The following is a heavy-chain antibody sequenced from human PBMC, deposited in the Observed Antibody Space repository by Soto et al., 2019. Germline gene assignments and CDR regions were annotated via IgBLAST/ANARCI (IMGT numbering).Heavy chain of an antibody. D-gene: IGHD2-21*01. V-gene: IGHV1-69*02. J-gene: IGHJ3*02. Sequence: QVQLVQSGAEVKKPGSSVKVSCKDSGGPFSTYSMFWVRQAPGQGLEWMGRIIPMLGIRNYAQRFQDRVTITADKSTATAHMELSSLRSEDTALYYCTIGSWSGEVFDIWGQGTMVTVSS. CDR2: IIPMLGIR. CDR3: TIGSWSGEVFDI. CDR1: GGPFSTYS.